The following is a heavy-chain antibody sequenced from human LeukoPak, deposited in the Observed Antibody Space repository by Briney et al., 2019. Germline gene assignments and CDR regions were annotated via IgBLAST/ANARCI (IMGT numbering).Heavy chain of an antibody. D-gene: IGHD6-13*01. CDR3: AKDDGIAQGDYFDY. CDR1: GFTFSSYG. Sequence: EGSLRLSCAASGFTFSSYGMHWVRQAPGKGLEWVAVISYDGSNKYYADSVKGRFTISRDNSKNTLYLQMNSLRAEDTAVYYCAKDDGIAQGDYFDYWGQGTLVTVSS. J-gene: IGHJ4*02. CDR2: ISYDGSNK. V-gene: IGHV3-30*18.